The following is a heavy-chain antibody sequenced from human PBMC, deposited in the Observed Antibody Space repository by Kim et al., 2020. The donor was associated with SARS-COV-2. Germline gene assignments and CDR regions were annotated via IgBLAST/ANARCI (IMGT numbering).Heavy chain of an antibody. D-gene: IGHD5-12*01. V-gene: IGHV4-59*01. J-gene: IGHJ4*02. Sequence: SETLSLTCTVSGGSISSYYWSWIRQPPGKGLEWIGYIYYSGSTNYNPSLKSRVTISVDTSKNQFSLKLSSVTAADTAVYYCAREKGYSGYDFGAGFDYWGQGTLVTVYS. CDR2: IYYSGST. CDR1: GGSISSYY. CDR3: AREKGYSGYDFGAGFDY.